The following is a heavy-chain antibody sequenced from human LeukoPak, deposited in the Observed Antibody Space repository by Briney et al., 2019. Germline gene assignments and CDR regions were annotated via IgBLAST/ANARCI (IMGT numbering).Heavy chain of an antibody. CDR1: GFTFSSYE. CDR3: ARDTSGYDFGEFDY. Sequence: PGGSLRLSCAASGFTFSSYEMNWVRQAPGKGLEWVSYISSSGSTIYYADSVKGRFPISRDNAKNSLYLQMNSLRAEDTAVYYCARDTSGYDFGEFDYWGQGTLVTVSS. CDR2: ISSSGSTI. J-gene: IGHJ4*02. D-gene: IGHD5-12*01. V-gene: IGHV3-48*03.